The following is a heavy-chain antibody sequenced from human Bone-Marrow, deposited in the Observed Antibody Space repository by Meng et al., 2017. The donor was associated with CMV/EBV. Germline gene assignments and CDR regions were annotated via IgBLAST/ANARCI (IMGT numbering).Heavy chain of an antibody. D-gene: IGHD1-26*01. J-gene: IGHJ4*02. CDR1: GFTLSPYA. CDR3: ARGPSGGGSYYDY. CDR2: ISYDGSNK. Sequence: GGSLRLSCAASGFTLSPYAVHWVRQAPGKGLEWVAVISYDGSNKYYADSVKGRFTISRDNSKNPLYLQMNSLRAEDTAVYYCARGPSGGGSYYDYWGQGTLVTVSS. V-gene: IGHV3-30*04.